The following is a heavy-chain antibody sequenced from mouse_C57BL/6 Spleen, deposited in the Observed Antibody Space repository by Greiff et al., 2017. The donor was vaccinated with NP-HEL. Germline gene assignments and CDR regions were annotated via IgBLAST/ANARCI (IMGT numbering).Heavy chain of an antibody. V-gene: IGHV1-4*01. CDR3: ARLITTVVDYYAMDY. Sequence: QVQLQQSGAELARPGASVKMSCKASGYTFTSYTMHWVKQRPGQGLEWIGYINPSSGYPKYNQKFKDKATLTADKSSSTAYMQLSSLTSEDSAVYYCARLITTVVDYYAMDYWGQGTSVTFSS. CDR2: INPSSGYP. D-gene: IGHD1-1*01. J-gene: IGHJ4*01. CDR1: GYTFTSYT.